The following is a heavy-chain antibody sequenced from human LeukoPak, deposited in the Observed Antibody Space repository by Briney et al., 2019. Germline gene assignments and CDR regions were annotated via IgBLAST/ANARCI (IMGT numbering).Heavy chain of an antibody. D-gene: IGHD3-10*01. CDR1: GYTFSNYG. CDR2: INTNTGNP. CDR3: ASFGYYYGMDV. Sequence: ASVKVSCKASGYTFSNYGMGWVRQAPGQGLEWMGWINTNTGNPTYAQGFTGRFVFSLDTSVSTAYLQISSLEADDTAVYYCASFGYYYGMDVWGQGTTVTVSS. J-gene: IGHJ6*02. V-gene: IGHV7-4-1*02.